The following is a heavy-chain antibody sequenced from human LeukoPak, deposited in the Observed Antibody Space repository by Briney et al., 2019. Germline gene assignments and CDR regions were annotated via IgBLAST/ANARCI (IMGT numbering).Heavy chain of an antibody. CDR3: ARGGMPTDY. V-gene: IGHV4-34*01. CDR1: GGSFTGYF. Sequence: KPSETLSLTCAVSGGSFTGYFWTWIRQPPGKGLEWIGEINHSGATNYNPSLKSRVTIPVDTSSHQFSLKLTSVTAADTAVYYCARGGMPTDYWGQGTLVTVSS. J-gene: IGHJ4*02. D-gene: IGHD2-2*01. CDR2: INHSGAT.